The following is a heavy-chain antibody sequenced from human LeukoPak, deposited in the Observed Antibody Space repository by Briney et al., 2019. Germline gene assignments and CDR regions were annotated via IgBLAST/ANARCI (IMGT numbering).Heavy chain of an antibody. CDR2: IDIYGTKT. CDR1: GFTFSTYA. Sequence: SGGSLRLSCAASGFTFSTYAMTWVRQAPGKGLEWVSAIDIYGTKTNYADSVKGRFTISRDNSKNTLYLQMNSLRGEDTAIYYCARDYKADFWGQGTLVTVSS. V-gene: IGHV3-23*05. J-gene: IGHJ4*02. D-gene: IGHD3-10*01. CDR3: ARDYKADF.